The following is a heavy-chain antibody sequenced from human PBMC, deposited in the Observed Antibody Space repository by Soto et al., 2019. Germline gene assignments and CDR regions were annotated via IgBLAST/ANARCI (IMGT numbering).Heavy chain of an antibody. Sequence: PSETLSLTCTVSGGSISSSSYYWGWIRQPPGKGLEWIGSIYYSGSTYYNPSLKSRVTISVDTSKNQFSLKLSSVTAADTAVYYCATVRLGESQHWGQGTLVTVFS. CDR3: ATVRLGESQH. V-gene: IGHV4-39*01. CDR1: GGSISSSSYY. CDR2: IYYSGST. D-gene: IGHD3-10*01. J-gene: IGHJ1*01.